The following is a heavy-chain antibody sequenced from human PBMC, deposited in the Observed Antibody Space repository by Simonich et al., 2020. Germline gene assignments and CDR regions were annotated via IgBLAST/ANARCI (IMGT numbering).Heavy chain of an antibody. CDR3: ARARLYSSSHAFDI. CDR1: GYTFTGYY. D-gene: IGHD6-6*01. Sequence: QVQLVQSGAEVKKPGASVKVSCKASGYTFTGYYMHWVRRAPGQGLEWREWINPNSGGTNYAHKFQGRVTMTRDTSISTAYMELSRLRSDDTAVYYCARARLYSSSHAFDIWGQGTMVTVSS. J-gene: IGHJ3*02. V-gene: IGHV1-2*02. CDR2: INPNSGGT.